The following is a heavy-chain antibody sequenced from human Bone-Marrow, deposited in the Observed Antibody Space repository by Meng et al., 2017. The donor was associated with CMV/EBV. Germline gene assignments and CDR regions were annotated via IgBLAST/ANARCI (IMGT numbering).Heavy chain of an antibody. Sequence: GSLRLSCTVSGGSISSSSYYWGWIRQPPGKGLEWIGSIYYSGSTNYNPSLKSRVTISVDTSKNQFSLKLSSVTAADTAVYFCARDRYYDFWSGYSSYYYYGMDVWGQGTTVTVSS. CDR1: GGSISSSSYY. J-gene: IGHJ6*02. V-gene: IGHV4-39*07. CDR3: ARDRYYDFWSGYSSYYYYGMDV. D-gene: IGHD3-3*01. CDR2: IYYSGST.